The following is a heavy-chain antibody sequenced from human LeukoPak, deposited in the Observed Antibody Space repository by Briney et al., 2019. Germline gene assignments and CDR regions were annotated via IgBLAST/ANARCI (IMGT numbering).Heavy chain of an antibody. CDR1: GYTFTRYG. CDR2: ISGYNGNI. Sequence: ASVKVSCKASGYTFTRYGISWVRQAPGQGLEWMGWISGYNGNIKYAQKFQGRVTMTTDTSTTTAYMELRSLRSDDTAVYYCARDSSGWYVDWYFDYWGQGTLVTVSS. D-gene: IGHD6-19*01. CDR3: ARDSSGWYVDWYFDY. V-gene: IGHV1-18*01. J-gene: IGHJ4*02.